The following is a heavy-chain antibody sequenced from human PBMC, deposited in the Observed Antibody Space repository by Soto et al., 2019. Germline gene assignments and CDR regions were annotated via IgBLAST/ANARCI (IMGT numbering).Heavy chain of an antibody. V-gene: IGHV3-23*01. CDR2: ISGSGGST. CDR3: XXXXXXXXXXXXXDX. CDR1: GFTFSSYA. J-gene: IGHJ4*02. Sequence: EVPLLESGGGLVQPGGSLRLSCAASGFTFSSYAMSWVRXXXGKGLEWVLAISGSGGSTYYADSVKGRFTISRDNXXXXXXXXXXXXXXXXXXXXXXXXXXXXXXXXXXXDXXGQGTLVTVSS.